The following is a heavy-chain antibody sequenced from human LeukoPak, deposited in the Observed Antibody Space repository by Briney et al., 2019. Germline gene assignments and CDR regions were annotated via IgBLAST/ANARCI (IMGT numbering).Heavy chain of an antibody. D-gene: IGHD2-15*01. J-gene: IGHJ6*02. CDR3: AGGPTVYGMDV. CDR1: GYSFTNYW. CDR2: IYPGDSHT. V-gene: IGHV5-51*01. Sequence: GESLQISCKDSGYSFTNYWIGWVRQMPGKGLEWMGIIYPGDSHTRYSPSFQGQVTISADKSTGTAYLQWSSLKASDTAIYYCAGGPTVYGMDVWGQGTTVTVSS.